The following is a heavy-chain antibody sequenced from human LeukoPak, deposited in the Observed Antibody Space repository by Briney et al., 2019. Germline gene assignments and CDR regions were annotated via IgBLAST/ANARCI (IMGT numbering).Heavy chain of an antibody. Sequence: GGSLRLSCAASGFTVSSNYMSWVRQAPGKGLEWVSGISWNSGSIGYADSVKGRFTISRDNAKNSLYLQMNSLRAEDTALYYCAKDRDYGGTFDYWGQGTLVTVSS. J-gene: IGHJ4*02. CDR3: AKDRDYGGTFDY. V-gene: IGHV3-9*01. CDR1: GFTVSSNY. CDR2: ISWNSGSI. D-gene: IGHD4-23*01.